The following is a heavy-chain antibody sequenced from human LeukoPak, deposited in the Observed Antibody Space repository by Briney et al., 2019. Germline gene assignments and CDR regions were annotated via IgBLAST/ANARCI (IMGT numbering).Heavy chain of an antibody. CDR2: IYYSGST. V-gene: IGHV4-39*07. Sequence: GSLRLSCAASGFTFSSYSMNWVRQPPGKGLEWIGSIYYSGSTYYNPSLKSRVTISVDTSKNQFSLKLSSVTAADTAVYYCARDHRWLETGIWGQGTLVTVSS. D-gene: IGHD5-24*01. CDR1: GFTFSSYS. J-gene: IGHJ4*02. CDR3: ARDHRWLETGI.